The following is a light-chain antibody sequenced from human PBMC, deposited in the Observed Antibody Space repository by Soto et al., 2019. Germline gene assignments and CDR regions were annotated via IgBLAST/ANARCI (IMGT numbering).Light chain of an antibody. V-gene: IGLV1-51*01. Sequence: HSVLMQPASVSAAPGQKFTISWSGSISNIGGNSASWYQQLPGPAPKLLIYDDNKRPSGIPDRFYGSKSPTSATLGITGFQTGDEADYYCGSWDSSLSAYVFGTGTKVTVL. J-gene: IGLJ1*01. CDR1: ISNIGGNS. CDR3: GSWDSSLSAYV. CDR2: DDN.